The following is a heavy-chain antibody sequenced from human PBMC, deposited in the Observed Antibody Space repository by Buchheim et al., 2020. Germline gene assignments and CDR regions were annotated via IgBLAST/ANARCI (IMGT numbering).Heavy chain of an antibody. CDR3: ARGREYYDSSGY. J-gene: IGHJ4*02. CDR1: GYTFSAFY. Sequence: QVQLVQSGAEVQKPGASVKVSCKASGYTFSAFYVHWVRQAPGQGLEWMGLINSKSGYTNYSQKFQDRVTMTRDTSISTAYMELRRLRSDDTAMYYCARGREYYDSSGYWGQGTL. CDR2: INSKSGYT. V-gene: IGHV1-2*02. D-gene: IGHD3-22*01.